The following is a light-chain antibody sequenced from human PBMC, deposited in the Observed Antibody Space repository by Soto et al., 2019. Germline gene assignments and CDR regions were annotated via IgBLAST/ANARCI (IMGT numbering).Light chain of an antibody. V-gene: IGKV1-5*03. CDR1: QSISSW. Sequence: DIQMTQSPSTLSASVGDRVTITCRAGQSISSWLAWYQQKPGKAPKLLIYKASSLESGVPSRFSASGSGTEFTLTISSLQPVDFATYYCQQYNSYPYAFGQGTKLVIK. CDR2: KAS. CDR3: QQYNSYPYA. J-gene: IGKJ2*01.